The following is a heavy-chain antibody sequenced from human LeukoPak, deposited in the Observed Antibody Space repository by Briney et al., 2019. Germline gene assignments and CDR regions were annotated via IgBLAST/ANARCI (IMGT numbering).Heavy chain of an antibody. CDR1: GFTFSSYI. CDR2: ISSSSSYI. Sequence: AGGSLRLSCAASGFTFSSYIMTWVRQAPGKGLEWVSSISSSSSYIYYADSVKGRFTISRDNAKNSLYLQMNSLRAEDTAVYYCARGGLVVVPAARAGNAFDIWGQGTMVTVSS. CDR3: ARGGLVVVPAARAGNAFDI. J-gene: IGHJ3*02. D-gene: IGHD2-2*01. V-gene: IGHV3-21*01.